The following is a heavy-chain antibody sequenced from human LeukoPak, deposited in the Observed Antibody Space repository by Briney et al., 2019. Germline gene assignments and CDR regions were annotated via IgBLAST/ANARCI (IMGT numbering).Heavy chain of an antibody. D-gene: IGHD4-17*01. V-gene: IGHV3-53*01. Sequence: GGSLRLSCAASGFTVSSNYMSWVRQAPGQGLEWVSVIYSVGSTYYPDSVKGRFTISRDNSKSTLYLQMNSLRAEDTAVYCCAKYVPSTTKPTRYFDYWGQGTLVTVSS. CDR2: IYSVGST. CDR3: AKYVPSTTKPTRYFDY. J-gene: IGHJ4*02. CDR1: GFTVSSNY.